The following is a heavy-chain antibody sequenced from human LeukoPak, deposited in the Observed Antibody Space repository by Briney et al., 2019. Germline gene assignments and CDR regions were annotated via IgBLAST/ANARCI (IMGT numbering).Heavy chain of an antibody. Sequence: SETLSLTCAVYGGSFSGHYWSWIRQPPVKGLEPIGEVSHGRTTNYNSSLKSRVPISVDTSKNQFSLKLSSLTAADTAVYYCARGGAAAGSDYYYYYYMDIWATGTTVTVSS. J-gene: IGHJ6*03. CDR2: VSHGRTT. V-gene: IGHV4-34*01. CDR3: ARGGAAAGSDYYYYYYMDI. D-gene: IGHD6-13*01. CDR1: GGSFSGHY.